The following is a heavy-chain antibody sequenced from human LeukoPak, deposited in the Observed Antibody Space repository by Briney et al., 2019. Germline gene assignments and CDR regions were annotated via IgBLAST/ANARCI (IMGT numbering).Heavy chain of an antibody. CDR1: GFSFSTYW. CDR2: ISGSGDST. D-gene: IGHD2-21*02. V-gene: IGHV3-23*01. CDR3: AKDRLLNCRGDCYIFDY. J-gene: IGHJ4*02. Sequence: PGGSLRLSCAASGFSFSTYWMTWVRQTPGKGLEWVSSISGSGDSTFYADSVKGRFTISRDNSKNTLYLQVTGLRTEDTAVYYCAKDRLLNCRGDCYIFDYWGQGTLVTVSS.